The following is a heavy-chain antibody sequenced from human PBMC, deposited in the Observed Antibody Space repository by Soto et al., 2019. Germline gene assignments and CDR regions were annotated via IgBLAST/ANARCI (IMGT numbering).Heavy chain of an antibody. CDR1: GGSISSGGYY. Sequence: QVQLQESGPGLVKPSQTLSLTCTVSGGSISSGGYYWSWIRQHPGKGLEWIGYIYYSGSTSYNPSLKRRVTLSVDGSRNQSSLKLSSVSAPDTAVYYCAGGGSSSLDYWGQGNLVTVSS. CDR3: AGGGSSSLDY. CDR2: IYYSGST. D-gene: IGHD6-6*01. J-gene: IGHJ4*02. V-gene: IGHV4-31*03.